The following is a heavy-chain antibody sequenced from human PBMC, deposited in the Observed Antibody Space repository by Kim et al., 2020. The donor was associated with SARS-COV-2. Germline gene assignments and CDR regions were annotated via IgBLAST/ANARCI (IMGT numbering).Heavy chain of an antibody. J-gene: IGHJ4*02. Sequence: SETLSLTCTVSGGSISSSSYYWGWIRQPPGKGLEWIGSIYYSGSTYYNPSLKSRVTISVDTSKNQFSLKLSSVTAADTAVYYCARHRDDILTGYYNYVDYCGQGTLGTVSS. V-gene: IGHV4-39*01. D-gene: IGHD3-9*01. CDR1: GGSISSSSYY. CDR3: ARHRDDILTGYYNYVDY. CDR2: IYYSGST.